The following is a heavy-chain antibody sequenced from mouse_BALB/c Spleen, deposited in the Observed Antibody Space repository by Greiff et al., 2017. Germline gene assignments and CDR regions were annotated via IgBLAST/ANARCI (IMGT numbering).Heavy chain of an antibody. V-gene: IGHV5-17*02. CDR3: ARSGYGSTDY. CDR1: GFTFSSFG. CDR2: ISSGSSTI. D-gene: IGHD1-1*01. Sequence: DVMPVESGGGLVQPGGSRKLSCAASGFTFSSFGMHWVRQAPEKGLEWVAYISSGSSTIYYADTVKGRFTISRDNPKNTLFLQMTSLRSEDTAMYYCARSGYGSTDYWGQGTTLTVSS. J-gene: IGHJ2*01.